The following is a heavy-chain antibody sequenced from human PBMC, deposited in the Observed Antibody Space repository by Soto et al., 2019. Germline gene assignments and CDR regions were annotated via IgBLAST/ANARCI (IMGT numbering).Heavy chain of an antibody. Sequence: GGSLRLSCAASGFSFSIAWMNWVRQAPGKGLEWVGRIKGKTDGGTTDYAAPVKDRFTISRDDSKNTLYLQMNSLKTEDTAVYYFTTDPFDGYCTGGNCYATLTWGVIPWGQGILVTVSS. CDR1: GFSFSIAW. D-gene: IGHD2-15*01. CDR2: IKGKTDGGTT. CDR3: TTDPFDGYCTGGNCYATLTWGVIP. V-gene: IGHV3-15*07. J-gene: IGHJ5*02.